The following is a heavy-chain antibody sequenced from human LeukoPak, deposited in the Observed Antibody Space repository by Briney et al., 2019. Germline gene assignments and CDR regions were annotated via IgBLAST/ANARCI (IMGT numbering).Heavy chain of an antibody. V-gene: IGHV3-11*06. J-gene: IGHJ5*02. CDR3: AKDGFRGATYYRGSGSYYEGYNWFDP. D-gene: IGHD3-10*01. CDR2: ISSSSSYT. Sequence: GGSLRLSCAASGFTFSDYYMSWIRQAPGKGLEWVSYISSSSSYTNYADSVKGRFTISRDNSKNTLYLQMNSLRAEDTAVYYCAKDGFRGATYYRGSGSYYEGYNWFDPWGQGTLVTVSS. CDR1: GFTFSDYY.